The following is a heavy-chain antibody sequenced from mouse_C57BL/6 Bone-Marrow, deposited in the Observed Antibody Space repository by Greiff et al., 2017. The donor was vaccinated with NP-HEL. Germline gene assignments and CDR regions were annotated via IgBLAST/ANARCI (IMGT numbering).Heavy chain of an antibody. CDR1: GIDFSRYW. V-gene: IGHV4-1*01. D-gene: IGHD1-1*01. CDR2: INPDSSTI. Sequence: EVMLVESGGGLVQPGGSLKLSCAASGIDFSRYWMSWVRRAPGKGLEWIGEINPDSSTINYAPSLKDKFIISRDNAKNTLYLQMSKVRSEDTALYYGARLYYYGSSYIMDYWGQGTSVTVSS. CDR3: ARLYYYGSSYIMDY. J-gene: IGHJ4*01.